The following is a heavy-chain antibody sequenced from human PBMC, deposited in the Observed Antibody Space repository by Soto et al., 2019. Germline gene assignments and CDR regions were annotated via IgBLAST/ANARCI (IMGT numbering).Heavy chain of an antibody. CDR2: IYSGGST. V-gene: IGHV3-53*01. D-gene: IGHD6-6*01. J-gene: IGHJ6*02. Sequence: PGWSLRLSCAASGFTFSSNYISSVRQAPGEGLEWVSVIYSGGSTYYADSVKGRFTISRDNSKNTLYLQMNSLRAEDTAVYYCARDRWAIAARYHYGMDVWGQGTTVTVSS. CDR1: GFTFSSNY. CDR3: ARDRWAIAARYHYGMDV.